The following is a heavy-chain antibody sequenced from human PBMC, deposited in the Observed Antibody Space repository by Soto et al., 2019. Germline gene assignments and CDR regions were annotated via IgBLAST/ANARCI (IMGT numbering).Heavy chain of an antibody. Sequence: GASLKVSCNASGYTFTGDYLHWVRQAPGQGLEWMGWINPNTGVTSFAQNFQGRVTMTRYTSIRTAYMELSWLRSDDTAIYYCARKLIAASGTFDYWGQGTLVTVSS. D-gene: IGHD6-13*01. CDR2: INPNTGVT. CDR1: GYTFTGDY. CDR3: ARKLIAASGTFDY. V-gene: IGHV1-2*02. J-gene: IGHJ4*02.